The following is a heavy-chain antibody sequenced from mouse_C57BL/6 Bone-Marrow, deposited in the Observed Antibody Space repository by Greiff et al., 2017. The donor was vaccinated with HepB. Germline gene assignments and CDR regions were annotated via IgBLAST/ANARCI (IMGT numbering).Heavy chain of an antibody. CDR3: AISPYYYGSGPFAY. V-gene: IGHV2-5*01. J-gene: IGHJ3*01. CDR1: GFSLTSYG. CDR2: IWRGGST. Sequence: QVHVKQSGPGLVQPSQSLSITCTVSGFSLTSYGVHWVRQSPGKGLEWLGVIWRGGSTDYNAAFMSRLSITKDNSKSQVFFKMNSRQADDTAIYYCAISPYYYGSGPFAYWGQGTLVTVSA. D-gene: IGHD1-1*01.